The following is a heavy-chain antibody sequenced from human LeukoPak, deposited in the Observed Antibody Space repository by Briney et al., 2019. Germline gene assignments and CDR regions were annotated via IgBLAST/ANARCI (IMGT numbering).Heavy chain of an antibody. V-gene: IGHV1-46*01. CDR3: ARAPNYYDSSGYSFGAFDI. Sequence: ASVKVSCKASGYTFTSYYMHWVRQAPGQGLEWMGIINPSGGSTSYAQKFQGRVTMTRDMSTSTVYMELSSLRSEDTAVYYCARAPNYYDSSGYSFGAFDIWGQGTMVTVSS. CDR1: GYTFTSYY. J-gene: IGHJ3*02. CDR2: INPSGGST. D-gene: IGHD3-22*01.